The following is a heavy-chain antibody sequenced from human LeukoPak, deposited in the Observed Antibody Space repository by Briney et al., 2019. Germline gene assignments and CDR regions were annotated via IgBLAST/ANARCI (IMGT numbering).Heavy chain of an antibody. J-gene: IGHJ4*02. D-gene: IGHD1-26*01. CDR3: ARVGYSGTYLDY. V-gene: IGHV4-59*01. CDR2: IYYSGST. CDR1: GGSISSYY. Sequence: TSETLSLTCTASGGSISSYYWSWIRQPPGKGLEWIGYIYYSGSTNYNPSLKSRVTISVDTSKNHFSLKLSSVTAADTAVYYCARVGYSGTYLDYWGQGTLVTVSS.